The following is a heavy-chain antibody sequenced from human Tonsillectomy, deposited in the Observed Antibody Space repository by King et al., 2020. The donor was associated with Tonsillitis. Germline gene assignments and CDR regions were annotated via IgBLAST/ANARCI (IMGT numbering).Heavy chain of an antibody. CDR1: GYPFTSYA. Sequence: VQLVESGAEVKKPGASVKVSCKASGYPFTSYAISWVRQAPGQGLEWMGWISIYNGNTNYAQKLQGRVAMTTDTSTSTAYMELRSLRSDDTAVYYCARDWGSGYGGNSVDYWGQGTLVTVSS. CDR3: ARDWGSGYGGNSVDY. V-gene: IGHV1-18*01. CDR2: ISIYNGNT. J-gene: IGHJ4*02. D-gene: IGHD4-23*01.